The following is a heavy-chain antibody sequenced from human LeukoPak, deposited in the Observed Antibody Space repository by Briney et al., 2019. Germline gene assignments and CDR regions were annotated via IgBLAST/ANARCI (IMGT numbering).Heavy chain of an antibody. D-gene: IGHD3-9*01. CDR1: GGTFSSYA. CDR2: IIPIFGTA. V-gene: IGHV1-69*13. Sequence: SVKVSCKASGGTFSSYAISWVRQAPGQGLEWMGGIIPIFGTANYAQKFQGRVTITADESTSTAYMELSSLRSEDTAVYYCARDGDILTGYYRNWFDPWGQGTLVTVSS. J-gene: IGHJ5*02. CDR3: ARDGDILTGYYRNWFDP.